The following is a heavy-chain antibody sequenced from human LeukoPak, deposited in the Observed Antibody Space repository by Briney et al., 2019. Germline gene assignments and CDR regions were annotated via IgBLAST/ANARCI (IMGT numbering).Heavy chain of an antibody. J-gene: IGHJ4*02. CDR1: GGSISSYY. CDR2: IYTSGST. CDR3: AREKPGAVAGMNDY. D-gene: IGHD6-19*01. Sequence: SETLPLTCTVSGGSISSYYWSWIRQPAGKGLEWIGRIYTSGSTNYNPSLKSRVTMSVDTSKNQFSLKLSSVTAADTAVYYCAREKPGAVAGMNDYWGQGTLVTVSS. V-gene: IGHV4-4*07.